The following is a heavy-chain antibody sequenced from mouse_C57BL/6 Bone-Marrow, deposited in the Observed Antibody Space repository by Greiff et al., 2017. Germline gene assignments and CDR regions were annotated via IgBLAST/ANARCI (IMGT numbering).Heavy chain of an antibody. CDR3: ARRRVYYDYSDFDY. D-gene: IGHD2-4*01. CDR1: GYTFTSYG. Sequence: VQLQQSGAELARPGASVKLSCKASGYTFTSYGISWVKQRTGQGLEWIGEIYPRSGNTYYNEKFKGKATLTADKSSSTAYMELRSLTSEDSAVYFCARRRVYYDYSDFDYWGQGTTLTVSS. V-gene: IGHV1-81*01. J-gene: IGHJ2*01. CDR2: IYPRSGNT.